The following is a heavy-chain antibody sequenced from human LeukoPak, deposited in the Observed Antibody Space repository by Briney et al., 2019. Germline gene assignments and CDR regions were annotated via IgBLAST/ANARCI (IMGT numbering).Heavy chain of an antibody. D-gene: IGHD6-19*01. CDR2: ISGGSTYI. Sequence: GGSLRLSCAASGFTFSHYTMNWIRQAPGKGLEWVASISGGSTYIFYSPSVGGRVYPGSRGGRRFTVSRDDAKNSLYLQMNSLRAEDTAVYYCARDPALQWLVDNDYWGQGTLVTVSS. CDR3: ARDPALQWLVDNDY. J-gene: IGHJ4*02. V-gene: IGHV3-21*04. CDR1: GFTFSHYT.